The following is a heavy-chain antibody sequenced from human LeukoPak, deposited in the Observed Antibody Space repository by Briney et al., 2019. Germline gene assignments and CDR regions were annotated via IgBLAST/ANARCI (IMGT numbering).Heavy chain of an antibody. J-gene: IGHJ6*02. V-gene: IGHV1-69*13. CDR1: GGTFSSYA. D-gene: IGHD1-1*01. CDR3: ARELERRYYYYGMDV. Sequence: SVKVSCKASGGTFSSYAISWVRQAPGQGLEWMGGIIPIFGTANYAQKFQGGVTITADESTSTAYMELSSLRSEDTAVYYCARELERRYYYYGMDVWGQGTTVTVSS. CDR2: IIPIFGTA.